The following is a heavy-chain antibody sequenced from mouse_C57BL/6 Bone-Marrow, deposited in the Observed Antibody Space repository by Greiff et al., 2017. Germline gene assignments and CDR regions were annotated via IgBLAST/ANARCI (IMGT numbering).Heavy chain of an antibody. CDR3: ARRGLGYWYFDV. J-gene: IGHJ1*03. CDR2: IHPNSGST. CDR1: GYTFTSYW. D-gene: IGHD4-1*01. Sequence: VQLQQPGAELVKPGASVKLSCKASGYTFTSYWMHWVKQRPGQGLEWIGMIHPNSGSTNYNEKFKSKATLTVDKSSSTAYMQLSSLTSEDSAVYYCARRGLGYWYFDVWGTGTTVTVSS. V-gene: IGHV1-64*01.